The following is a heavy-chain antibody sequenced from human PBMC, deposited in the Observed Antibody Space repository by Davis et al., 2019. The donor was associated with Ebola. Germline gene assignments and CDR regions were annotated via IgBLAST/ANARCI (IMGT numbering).Heavy chain of an antibody. J-gene: IGHJ4*02. CDR2: IYYSGST. V-gene: IGHV4-39*01. D-gene: IGHD4-17*01. CDR1: GGSISSSSYY. Sequence: MPSETLSLTCTVSGGSISSSSYYWGWIRQPPGKGLEWIGSIYYSGSTYYNPSLKSPVTISVDTSKNQFSLKLSSVTAADTAVYYCARSTVTYMGYWGQGTLVTVSS. CDR3: ARSTVTYMGY.